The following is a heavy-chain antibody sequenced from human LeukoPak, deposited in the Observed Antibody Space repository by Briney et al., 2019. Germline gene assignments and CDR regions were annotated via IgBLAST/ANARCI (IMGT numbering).Heavy chain of an antibody. D-gene: IGHD4-11*01. V-gene: IGHV1-69*06. Sequence: SVKVSCKASGGTFSSYAISWVRQAPGQGLEWMGGIIPIFGTANYAQKFQGRVTITADKSTSTAYMELSSLRSEDTAVYYCARSGDTVTMMGAFGYWGQGTLVTVSS. CDR2: IIPIFGTA. CDR1: GGTFSSYA. CDR3: ARSGDTVTMMGAFGY. J-gene: IGHJ4*02.